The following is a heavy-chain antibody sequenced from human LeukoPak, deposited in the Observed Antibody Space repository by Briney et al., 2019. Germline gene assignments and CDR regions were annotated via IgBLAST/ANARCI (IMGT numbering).Heavy chain of an antibody. Sequence: GGSLRLSCAASGFTFNSYNMNWVRRAPGKGLEGVSYISSSSSTIYYADSVKGRFTISRDSAKTSLFLQMNSLRDEDTAVYYCARAYSSSSGRDAFDSWGLGTLVTVSS. CDR3: ARAYSSSSGRDAFDS. CDR2: ISSSSSTI. D-gene: IGHD6-6*01. J-gene: IGHJ3*02. V-gene: IGHV3-48*02. CDR1: GFTFNSYN.